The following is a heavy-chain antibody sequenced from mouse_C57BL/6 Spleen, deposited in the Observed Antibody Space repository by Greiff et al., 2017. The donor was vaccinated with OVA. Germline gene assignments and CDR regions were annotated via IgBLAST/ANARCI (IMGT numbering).Heavy chain of an antibody. Sequence: QVQLQQPGAELVKPGASVKMSCKASGYTFTSYWITWVKQRPGQGLEWIGDIYPGSGSNNYNEKFKSKATLTVDTSSSTAYMQLSSLTSEDSAVYCCARPGNCGSSWFAYWGQGTLVTVSA. CDR1: GYTFTSYW. J-gene: IGHJ3*01. CDR2: IYPGSGSN. V-gene: IGHV1-55*01. CDR3: ARPGNCGSSWFAY. D-gene: IGHD2-1*01.